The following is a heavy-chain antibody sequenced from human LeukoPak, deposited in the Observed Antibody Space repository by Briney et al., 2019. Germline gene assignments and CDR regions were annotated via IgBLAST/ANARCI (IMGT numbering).Heavy chain of an antibody. CDR1: GFTFSSYS. CDR2: ISSSSSYI. J-gene: IGHJ6*03. D-gene: IGHD6-6*01. V-gene: IGHV3-21*04. CDR3: AKDTAVVSARNYYYMDV. Sequence: PGGSLRLSCAASGFTFSSYSMNWVRQAPGKGLEWVSSISSSSSYIYYADSVKGRFTISRDNAKNSLYLQMNSLRAEDTALYYCAKDTAVVSARNYYYMDVWGKGTTVTVSS.